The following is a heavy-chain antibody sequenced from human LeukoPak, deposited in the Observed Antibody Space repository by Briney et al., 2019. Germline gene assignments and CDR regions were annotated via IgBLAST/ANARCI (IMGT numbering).Heavy chain of an antibody. CDR3: ARTRTLPIAGGFDT. CDR1: GSPFGTSG. J-gene: IGHJ5*02. Sequence: GGPPGLSWAALGSPFGTSGWTGSGQGQGKGRVWSPRISTDGSSTDYADSVKGRFTISRENAKNTLYLQMNSLRAEDTAVYYCARTRTLPIAGGFDTWGQGSLVTVSS. CDR2: ISTDGSST. V-gene: IGHV3-74*01. D-gene: IGHD3-16*01.